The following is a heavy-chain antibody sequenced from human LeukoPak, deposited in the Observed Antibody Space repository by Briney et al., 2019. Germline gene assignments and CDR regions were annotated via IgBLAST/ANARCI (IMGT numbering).Heavy chain of an antibody. J-gene: IGHJ4*02. CDR2: IYYSGST. D-gene: IGHD3-9*01. CDR3: ARYSILTGYFDY. Sequence: SETLSLTCTVSGGSISSYYWSWVRQPPGEGLEWIGYIYYSGSTNYNPSLKSRVTISVDTSKNQFSLKLSSVTAADTAVYYCARYSILTGYFDYWGQGTLVTVSS. CDR1: GGSISSYY. V-gene: IGHV4-59*01.